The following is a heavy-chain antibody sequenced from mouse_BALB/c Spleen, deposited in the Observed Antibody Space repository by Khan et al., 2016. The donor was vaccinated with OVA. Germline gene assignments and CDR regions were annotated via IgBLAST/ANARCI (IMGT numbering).Heavy chain of an antibody. CDR3: VSPNWFAY. CDR1: GFNIKDTY. Sequence: VQLKESGAELVKPGASVKLSCTASGFNIKDTYMHWVKQRPEQGLEWIGRIDPASGNIKYDPKFQGKATITEDTSSNTAYLQLSSLTSEDTAVYYCVSPNWFAYWGQGTLVTVSA. CDR2: IDPASGNI. J-gene: IGHJ3*01. V-gene: IGHV14-3*02.